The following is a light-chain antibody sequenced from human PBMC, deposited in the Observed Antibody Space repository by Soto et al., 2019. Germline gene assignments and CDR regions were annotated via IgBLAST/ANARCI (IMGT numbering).Light chain of an antibody. V-gene: IGKV1-39*01. CDR3: QQTYSTFVS. Sequence: DIQMTQSPSSLSASVGDRVTITCRASQSISSYLNWYQQKPGKAPNLLIYDASSLQRGIPSRFSGSASGTDFTLTISSLQPEDFGTYYCQQTYSTFVSFGGGTKVDIK. J-gene: IGKJ4*01. CDR1: QSISSY. CDR2: DAS.